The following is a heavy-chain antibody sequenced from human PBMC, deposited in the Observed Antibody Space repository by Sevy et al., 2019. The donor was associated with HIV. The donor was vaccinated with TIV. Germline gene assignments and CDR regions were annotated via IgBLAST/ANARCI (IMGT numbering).Heavy chain of an antibody. CDR3: TRRGAAAGTGVDY. V-gene: IGHV3-73*01. J-gene: IGHJ4*02. CDR2: IRSKANSYAT. CDR1: GFTFSGSA. D-gene: IGHD6-13*01. Sequence: VGSLRLSCAASGFTFSGSAMHWVRQASGKGLEWVGRIRSKANSYATAYAASVKGRFTISRDDSKNTAYLQMNSLKTEDTAVYYCTRRGAAAGTGVDYWGQGTLVTVSS.